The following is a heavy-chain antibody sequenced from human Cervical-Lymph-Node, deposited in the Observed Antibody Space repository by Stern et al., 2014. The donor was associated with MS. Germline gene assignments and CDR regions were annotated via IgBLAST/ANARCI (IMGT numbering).Heavy chain of an antibody. CDR2: ISWSAGSI. CDR3: AKTLGRSYHDPFDM. CDR1: GFTFDGYA. D-gene: IGHD3-16*02. V-gene: IGHV3-9*01. Sequence: EVQLVESGGGLVQPGRSLRLSCVASGFTFDGYAMHWVRQAPGKGLEWVSGISWSAGSIKSADSLKGRVTISRDNAQHPLYLQMSSLRPEDTAFYYYAKTLGRSYHDPFDMWGQGTMVIVSS. J-gene: IGHJ3*02.